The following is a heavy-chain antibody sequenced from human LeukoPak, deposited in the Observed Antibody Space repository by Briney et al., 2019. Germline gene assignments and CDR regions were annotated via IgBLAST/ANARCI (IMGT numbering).Heavy chain of an antibody. CDR3: ARAKDMD. CDR2: SRSYSGDI. J-gene: IGHJ4*02. CDR1: GFNFSTHS. V-gene: IGHV3-21*01. Sequence: GGSLRLSCRTSGFNFSTHSMNSVRQAPGKGLEWVASSRSYSGDIYYADSVKGRFTISRDNAKNTLYLQMNSLRADDTAIYYCARAKDMDWGQGTLVTVSS.